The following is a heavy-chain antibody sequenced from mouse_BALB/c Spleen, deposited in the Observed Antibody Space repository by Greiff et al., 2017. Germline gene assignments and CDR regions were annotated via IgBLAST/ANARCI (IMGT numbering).Heavy chain of an antibody. CDR2: INPSSGYT. D-gene: IGHD2-3*01. J-gene: IGHJ4*01. Sequence: QVQLQQSGAELARPGASVKMSCKASGYTFTSYTMHWVKQRPGQGLEWIGYINPSSGYTNYNQKFKDKATLTADKSSSTAYMQLSSLTSEDSAVYYCARSLDDGRGYYAMDYWGQGTSVTVSS. V-gene: IGHV1-4*01. CDR1: GYTFTSYT. CDR3: ARSLDDGRGYYAMDY.